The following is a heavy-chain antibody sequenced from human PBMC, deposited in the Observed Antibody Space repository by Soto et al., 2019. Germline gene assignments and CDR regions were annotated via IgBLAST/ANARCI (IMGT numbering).Heavy chain of an antibody. V-gene: IGHV4-39*01. CDR1: GGSISSSSYY. J-gene: IGHJ3*02. CDR2: IYYSGST. Sequence: PSETLSLTCTVSGGSISSSSYYWGWIRQPPGKGLEWIGSIYYSGSTYYNPSLKSRVTISVDTSKNLFSLMLSSVTAADTAVYYCARFAPLYGEYAFDIWGQGTMVTVSS. D-gene: IGHD2-8*01. CDR3: ARFAPLYGEYAFDI.